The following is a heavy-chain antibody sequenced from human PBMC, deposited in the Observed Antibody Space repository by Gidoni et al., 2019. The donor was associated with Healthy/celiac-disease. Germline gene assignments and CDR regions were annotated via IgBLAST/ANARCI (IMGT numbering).Heavy chain of an antibody. CDR1: GFTFGAYA. V-gene: IGHV3-49*03. CDR3: TRERDAFYDFWSGYYTSYYYGMDV. J-gene: IGHJ6*02. D-gene: IGHD3-3*01. Sequence: EVQLVESGGGLLQPGRSLRLSCTASGFTFGAYAMSWFRQAPGKGLEWVGFIRSKAYGGTTEYAASVKGRFTISRDDSKSIAYLQMNSLKTEDTAVYYCTRERDAFYDFWSGYYTSYYYGMDVWGQGTTVTVSS. CDR2: IRSKAYGGTT.